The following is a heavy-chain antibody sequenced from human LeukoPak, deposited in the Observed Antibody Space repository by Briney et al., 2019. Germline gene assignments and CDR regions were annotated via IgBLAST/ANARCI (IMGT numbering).Heavy chain of an antibody. CDR2: IKTDESEK. J-gene: IGHJ5*02. D-gene: IGHD3-9*01. CDR1: GFTFSSYW. CDR3: ARDYTGYFP. V-gene: IGHV3-7*03. Sequence: GGSLRLSCEASGFTFSSYWMSWVRQAPGKGLEWVANIKTDESEKYYVDSVKGRFTISRDNAKNSLYLQMNSLRAEDTAVYYCARDYTGYFPWGQGTLVIVSS.